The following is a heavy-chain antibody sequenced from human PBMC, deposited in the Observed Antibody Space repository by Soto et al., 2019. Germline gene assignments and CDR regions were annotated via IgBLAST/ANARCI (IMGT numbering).Heavy chain of an antibody. V-gene: IGHV4-30-4*01. D-gene: IGHD3-22*01. Sequence: QVQLQESGPGLVKPSQTLSLTCTVSGGSISSGDYYWSWIRQPPGKGLECIGYIYYSGSTYYNPSLKSRVTISVDTSKNQFSLKLSSVTAADTPVYYCARVPFYDSSGRSYYFDYWGQGTLVTVSS. CDR1: GGSISSGDYY. CDR3: ARVPFYDSSGRSYYFDY. J-gene: IGHJ4*02. CDR2: IYYSGST.